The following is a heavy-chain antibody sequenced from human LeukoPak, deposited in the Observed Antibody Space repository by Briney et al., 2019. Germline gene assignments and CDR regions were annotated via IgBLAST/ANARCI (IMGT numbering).Heavy chain of an antibody. V-gene: IGHV3-74*01. CDR2: INDDGSDT. CDR1: GSTFKLYW. J-gene: IGHJ5*02. Sequence: GGSLRLSCAVSGSTFKLYWMHWVRQAPGKGPVWVSRINDDGSDTTYADSVKGRFTISRDDAKNMLFLQMNSLRAEDTAVYYCVRGGPSTWSWGQGTLDTVSS. CDR3: VRGGPSTWS. D-gene: IGHD2-15*01.